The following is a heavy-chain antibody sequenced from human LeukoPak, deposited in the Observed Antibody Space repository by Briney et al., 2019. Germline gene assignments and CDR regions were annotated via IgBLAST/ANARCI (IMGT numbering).Heavy chain of an antibody. Sequence: PGGSLRLSCAASGFTVSSNYMSWVRQAAGKGLEWVSVIYSGGSTYYADSVKGRFTISRDNSKNTLYLQMNSLRAEDTAVYYCASERGYSYGFFYYYGMDVWGQGTTVTVSS. CDR3: ASERGYSYGFFYYYGMDV. CDR1: GFTVSSNY. J-gene: IGHJ6*02. CDR2: IYSGGST. V-gene: IGHV3-53*01. D-gene: IGHD5-18*01.